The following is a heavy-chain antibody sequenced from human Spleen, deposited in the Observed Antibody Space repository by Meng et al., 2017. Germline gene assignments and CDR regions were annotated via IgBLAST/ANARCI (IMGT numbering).Heavy chain of an antibody. V-gene: IGHV4-34*01. CDR1: GVSFSNYY. CDR2: INHSGST. Sequence: VDVNGWGSGPLKPSETLSLPCGLSGVSFSNYYWGWIRQPPGKGLEWIGEINHSGSTNYNPSLESRATISVDTSQNNLSLKLSSVTAADSAVYYCARGPTTMAHDFDYWGQGTLVTVSS. CDR3: ARGPTTMAHDFDY. J-gene: IGHJ4*02. D-gene: IGHD4-11*01.